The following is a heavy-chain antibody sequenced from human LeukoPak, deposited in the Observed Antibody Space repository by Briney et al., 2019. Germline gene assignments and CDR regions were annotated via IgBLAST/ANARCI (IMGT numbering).Heavy chain of an antibody. V-gene: IGHV4-59*08. CDR2: IYYSGST. CDR3: ARPSSSWYRGGAFDI. J-gene: IGHJ3*02. CDR1: GGSISSYY. Sequence: SETLSLTCTVSGGSISSYYWSWIRQPPGKGLEWIGYIYYSGSTYYNPSLKSRVTISVDTSKNQFSLKLSSVTAADTAVYYCARPSSSWYRGGAFDIWGQGTMVTVSS. D-gene: IGHD6-13*01.